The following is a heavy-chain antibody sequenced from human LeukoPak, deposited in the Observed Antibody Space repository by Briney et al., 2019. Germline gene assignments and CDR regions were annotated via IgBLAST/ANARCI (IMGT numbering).Heavy chain of an antibody. V-gene: IGHV4-34*01. J-gene: IGHJ4*02. CDR1: GGSFSGYY. CDR3: ARVLVVAATVGFDY. CDR2: INHSGST. D-gene: IGHD2-15*01. Sequence: SETLSLTCAVYGGSFSGYYWSWIRQPPGKGLEWIGEINHSGSTNYNPSLKSRVTISVDTSKNQFSLKLSSVTAADTAVYYCARVLVVAATVGFDYWGQRNLVTVSS.